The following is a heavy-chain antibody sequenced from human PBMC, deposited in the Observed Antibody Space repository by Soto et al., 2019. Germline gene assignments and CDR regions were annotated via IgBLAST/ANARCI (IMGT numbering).Heavy chain of an antibody. V-gene: IGHV3-30*18. Sequence: GGSLRLSCAAPGFTFSSYGMHWVRQAPGKGLEWVAVISYDGSNKYYADSVKGRFTISRDNSKNTLYLQMNSLRAEDTAVYYCAKDRYYDSSGYYDYWGQGTLVTVSS. J-gene: IGHJ4*02. CDR1: GFTFSSYG. CDR2: ISYDGSNK. D-gene: IGHD3-22*01. CDR3: AKDRYYDSSGYYDY.